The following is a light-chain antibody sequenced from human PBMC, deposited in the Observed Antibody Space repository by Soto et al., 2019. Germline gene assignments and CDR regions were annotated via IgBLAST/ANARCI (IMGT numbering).Light chain of an antibody. CDR3: SSYTSTTTPVL. Sequence: QSALTQPASVSGSPGQSITISCTGTSTDVGGYSYVSWYQHHPGKAPKLIIYELTNRPSGISNRFSGSKSGNAASLTISGLQAEDEADYYCSSYTSTTTPVLFGGGTKVTVL. CDR1: STDVGGYSY. V-gene: IGLV2-14*01. J-gene: IGLJ2*01. CDR2: ELT.